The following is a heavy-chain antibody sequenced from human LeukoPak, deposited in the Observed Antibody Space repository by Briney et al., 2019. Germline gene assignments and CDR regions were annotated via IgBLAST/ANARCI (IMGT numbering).Heavy chain of an antibody. Sequence: PGGSLRLSCAASGVTFSNAWMSWVRQAPGEGLEWVGCIKRKTDGGTTDYAAPVKSRFTISRDDSKNTLYLQMNSLKTEDTAVYYCTSSVWFGELGLDYWGQGTLVTVSS. CDR1: GVTFSNAW. D-gene: IGHD3-10*01. J-gene: IGHJ4*02. CDR2: IKRKTDGGTT. CDR3: TSSVWFGELGLDY. V-gene: IGHV3-15*01.